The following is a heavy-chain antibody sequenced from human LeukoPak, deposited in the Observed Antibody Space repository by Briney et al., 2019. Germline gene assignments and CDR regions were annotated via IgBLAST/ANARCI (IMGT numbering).Heavy chain of an antibody. CDR3: ASSSWSDYVWGTYRYCAFDI. D-gene: IGHD3-16*02. Sequence: PSETLSLTCTVSGGSISRSSYYWGWIRQPPGKGLGWIGSIYYSGSTYYNPSLKSRVTISVDTSKNQCSLKLSSVTAADTAVYYCASSSWSDYVWGTYRYCAFDIWGQGTMVTVSS. CDR1: GGSISRSSYY. V-gene: IGHV4-39*01. J-gene: IGHJ3*02. CDR2: IYYSGST.